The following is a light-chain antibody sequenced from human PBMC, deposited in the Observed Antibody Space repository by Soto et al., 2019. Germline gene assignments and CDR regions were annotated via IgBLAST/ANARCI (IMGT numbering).Light chain of an antibody. Sequence: QSVLTQPASVSGSPGQSIAISCIGTSSDVGGFNYVSWYQQHPGKAPKFMIYDVSSRPSGVSDRFSGSKSGNTASLTISGLQAEDEADYYCASYTTSSTYVFGTGTKVTVL. CDR1: SSDVGGFNY. CDR3: ASYTTSSTYV. V-gene: IGLV2-14*03. J-gene: IGLJ1*01. CDR2: DVS.